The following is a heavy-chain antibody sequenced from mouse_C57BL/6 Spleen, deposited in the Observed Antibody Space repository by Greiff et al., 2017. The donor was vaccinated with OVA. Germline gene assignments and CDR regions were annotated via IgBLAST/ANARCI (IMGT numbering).Heavy chain of an antibody. D-gene: IGHD2-12*01. CDR3: ARSDDPYYCAMDD. CDR2: IHPKSGST. J-gene: IGHJ4*01. Sequence: QVQLQQPGAELVKPGASVKLSCKASGYTFTSYWMNWVKQRPGQGLEWIGMIHPKSGSTNYNEKFKSKATLTVDKSSSTAYMQLSSLTSEDSAVYYCARSDDPYYCAMDDWGQGTSVTVSS. CDR1: GYTFTSYW. V-gene: IGHV1-64*01.